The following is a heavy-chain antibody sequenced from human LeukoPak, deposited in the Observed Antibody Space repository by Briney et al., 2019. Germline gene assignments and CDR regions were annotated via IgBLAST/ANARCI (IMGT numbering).Heavy chain of an antibody. V-gene: IGHV6-1*01. CDR2: TYYRSKWYY. CDR1: GDSVSSNTAA. D-gene: IGHD6-13*01. CDR3: ARGGSGWSVSLFDP. Sequence: SQTLSLTCAISGDSVSSNTAAWNWIRQSPSRGLEWLGRTYYRSKWYYDYAVAVNSRMTIYTDTSKNQFSLQLNSVTPEDTAVYYCARGGSGWSVSLFDPWGQGTLVTVPS. J-gene: IGHJ5*02.